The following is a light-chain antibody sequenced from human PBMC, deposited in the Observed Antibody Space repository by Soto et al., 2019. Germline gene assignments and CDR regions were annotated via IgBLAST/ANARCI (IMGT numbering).Light chain of an antibody. CDR2: XXX. J-gene: IGLJ1*01. CDR3: CSSAPESTYV. CDR1: SGDIGSYNR. Sequence: QSALTQPASVSGSPGQSITISCTGTSGDIGSYNRVSWYQQHPGKAPKXIXXXXXXXPSGVSNRFSGSKSGNTASLTISGLQAGDEADYFCCSSAPESTYVFGTGTKVTVL. V-gene: IGLV2-14*03.